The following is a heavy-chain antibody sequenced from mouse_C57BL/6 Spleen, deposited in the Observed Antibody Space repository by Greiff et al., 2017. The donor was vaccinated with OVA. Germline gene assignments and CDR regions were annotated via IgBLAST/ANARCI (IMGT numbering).Heavy chain of an antibody. V-gene: IGHV1-61*01. CDR3: ARWGYYGPYYAMDY. CDR2: IYPSDSET. Sequence: QVQLKQPGAELVRPGSSVKLSCKASGYTFTSYWMDWVKQRPGQGLEWIGNIYPSDSETHYNQKFKDKATLTVDKSSSTAYMQLSSLTSEDSAVYYCARWGYYGPYYAMDYWGQGTSVTVSS. J-gene: IGHJ4*01. D-gene: IGHD2-1*01. CDR1: GYTFTSYW.